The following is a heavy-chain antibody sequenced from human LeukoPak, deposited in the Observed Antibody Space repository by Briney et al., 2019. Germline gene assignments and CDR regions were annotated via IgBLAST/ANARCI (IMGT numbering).Heavy chain of an antibody. Sequence: PGGSLRLSCAASGFTFSSYTMNWVRQPPGKGLEWASNIGTSTTTIYYADSVKGRFTISRDNAKNSLYLQMNSLRAEDTAVYYCARDIGSSLPEVMDVWGQGTTVTVSS. CDR2: IGTSTTTI. D-gene: IGHD6-13*01. CDR3: ARDIGSSLPEVMDV. J-gene: IGHJ6*02. CDR1: GFTFSSYT. V-gene: IGHV3-48*01.